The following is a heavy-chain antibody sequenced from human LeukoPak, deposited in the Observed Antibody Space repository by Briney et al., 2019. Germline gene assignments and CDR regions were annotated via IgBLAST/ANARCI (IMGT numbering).Heavy chain of an antibody. Sequence: PSETLSLTCTVSGDSISSYYWSWIRQPAGKGLEWIGRIYTSGSTNYNPSLKSRVTISVDTSKNQFSLKLSSVTAADTAVYYCARQSYVWGSYRYYYYYMDVWGKGTTVTISS. CDR3: ARQSYVWGSYRYYYYYMDV. CDR1: GDSISSYY. CDR2: IYTSGST. V-gene: IGHV4-4*07. D-gene: IGHD3-16*02. J-gene: IGHJ6*03.